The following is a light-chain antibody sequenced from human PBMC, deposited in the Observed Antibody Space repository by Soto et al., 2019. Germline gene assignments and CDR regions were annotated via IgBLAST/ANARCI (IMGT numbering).Light chain of an antibody. J-gene: IGKJ1*01. CDR2: GAS. V-gene: IGKV3-20*01. CDR1: QSVSSSY. CDR3: QQYGRT. Sequence: EIVLTQSPGTLSLSPGERATLSCRASQSVSSSYLAWYQQKPGQAPRLLIYGASSRATGIPDRFSGSGSGTDFPLTISRLEPEDFAVYYCQQYGRTFGPGTKVEIK.